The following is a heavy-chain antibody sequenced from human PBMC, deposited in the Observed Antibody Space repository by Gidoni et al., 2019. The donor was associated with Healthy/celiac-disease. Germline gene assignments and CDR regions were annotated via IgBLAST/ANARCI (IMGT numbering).Heavy chain of an antibody. CDR1: GFTFSSSE. CDR2: ISSGGSTI. D-gene: IGHD3-22*01. V-gene: IGHV3-48*03. Sequence: EVQLVESGGGLVQPGGSLRLSCAASGFTFSSSEMHWVRQPPGKGLEWVSYISSGGSTIYYADSVKGRFTISRDNAKNSLYLQMNSLRAEDTAVYYCARGARITMIVVVMSQLFDYWGQGTLVTVSS. CDR3: ARGARITMIVVVMSQLFDY. J-gene: IGHJ4*02.